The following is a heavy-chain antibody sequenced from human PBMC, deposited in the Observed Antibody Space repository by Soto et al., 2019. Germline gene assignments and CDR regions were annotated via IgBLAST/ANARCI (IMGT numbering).Heavy chain of an antibody. CDR3: AREQGESGYARDPYNWFDP. Sequence: QVQLVESGGGLVKPGGSLRLSCAASGFTFSDYYMSWIRQAPGKGLEWVSYISSSGSTIYYADSVKGRFTISRDNAKNSLYLEMNSLRADDTAVYSCAREQGESGYARDPYNWFDPWGQGTLVTVSS. D-gene: IGHD5-12*01. CDR2: ISSSGSTI. V-gene: IGHV3-11*01. J-gene: IGHJ5*02. CDR1: GFTFSDYY.